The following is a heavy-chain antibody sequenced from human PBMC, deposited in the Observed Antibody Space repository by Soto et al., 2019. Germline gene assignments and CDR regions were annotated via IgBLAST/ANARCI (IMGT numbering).Heavy chain of an antibody. CDR3: ARSQGSSTSLENYYYYYYGMDV. D-gene: IGHD2-2*01. Sequence: QVQLVQSGAEVKKPGSSVKVSCKASGGTFSSYAISWVRQAPGPGLEWRGGIIPISGTANYAQKFQGRVTITADESTSTAYMELSSLRSEDTAVYYCARSQGSSTSLENYYYYYYGMDVWGQGTTVTVSS. J-gene: IGHJ6*02. V-gene: IGHV1-69*01. CDR1: GGTFSSYA. CDR2: IIPISGTA.